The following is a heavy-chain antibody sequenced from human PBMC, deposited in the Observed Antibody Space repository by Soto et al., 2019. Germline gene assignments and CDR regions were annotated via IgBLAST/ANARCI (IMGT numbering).Heavy chain of an antibody. D-gene: IGHD3-16*01. CDR1: VFTFSNYA. V-gene: IGHV3-23*01. CDR3: AKRGDGRDRYHYGMDV. J-gene: IGHJ6*02. Sequence: EMQLLESVGGLVQPGGSLRLSCTASVFTFSNYAMTCVRQAPGKGLNWVSTITNVGYIYDADAVKVRFTISRDDARHTLYLQTTSLTVEDTAVYYCAKRGDGRDRYHYGMDVWGQGTTVMFSS. CDR2: ITNVGYI.